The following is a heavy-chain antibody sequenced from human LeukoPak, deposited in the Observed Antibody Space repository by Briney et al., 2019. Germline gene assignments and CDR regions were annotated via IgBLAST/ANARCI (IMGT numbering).Heavy chain of an antibody. Sequence: RASVKVSCKASGYTFTSYYMHWVRQAPGQGLEWMGIINPSGGSTSYAQKFQGRVTMTRDTSTSTVYMELSSLRSEDTAVYYCARDTNPSSSSSYYGSGSYYNPLDYWGQGTLVTVSS. CDR2: INPSGGST. J-gene: IGHJ4*02. CDR1: GYTFTSYY. D-gene: IGHD3-10*01. CDR3: ARDTNPSSSSSYYGSGSYYNPLDY. V-gene: IGHV1-46*03.